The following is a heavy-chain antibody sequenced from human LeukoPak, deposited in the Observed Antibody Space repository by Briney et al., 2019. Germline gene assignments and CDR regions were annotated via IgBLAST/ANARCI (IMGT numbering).Heavy chain of an antibody. J-gene: IGHJ4*02. Sequence: PGGSLRLSCAASGFTFSSYEMNWVRQAPGEGVESGSYISSRGSTISYADSVNGRFTISRDNVKISLYLQKNSVRAEDTAVYYCARDGRYCSGGFCLAHWGQGTLVTVSS. CDR1: GFTFSSYE. CDR3: ARDGRYCSGGFCLAH. CDR2: ISSRGSTI. V-gene: IGHV3-48*03. D-gene: IGHD2-15*01.